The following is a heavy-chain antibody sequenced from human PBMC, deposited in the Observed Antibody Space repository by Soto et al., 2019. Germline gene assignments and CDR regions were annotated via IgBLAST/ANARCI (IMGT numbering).Heavy chain of an antibody. CDR1: GYTFTSYG. Sequence: ASVKVSCKASGYTFTSYGISWVRQAPGQGLEWMGWISAYNGNTNYAQKLQGRVTMTTDTSTSTAYMELRSLRSDDTAVYYCARDVGYYYDSSGYYPFDYWGRGTLVTVAS. CDR3: ARDVGYYYDSSGYYPFDY. V-gene: IGHV1-18*01. CDR2: ISAYNGNT. D-gene: IGHD3-22*01. J-gene: IGHJ4*02.